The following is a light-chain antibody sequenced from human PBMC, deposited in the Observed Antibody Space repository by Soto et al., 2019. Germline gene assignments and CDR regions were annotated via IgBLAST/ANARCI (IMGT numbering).Light chain of an antibody. Sequence: EIVLTQSPATLSLSPGERATLSCRASQSVASDLAWYQRKPGQAPRLLIYDISNRATGIPARFSGSGSGTDFTLTISSLEPEDFVVYFCQQRRDWPLTFGGGTKVEIK. J-gene: IGKJ4*01. CDR3: QQRRDWPLT. CDR1: QSVASD. CDR2: DIS. V-gene: IGKV3-11*01.